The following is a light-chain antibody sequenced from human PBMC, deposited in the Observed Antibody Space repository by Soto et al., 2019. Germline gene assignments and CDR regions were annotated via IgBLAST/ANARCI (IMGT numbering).Light chain of an antibody. CDR2: DAS. CDR3: QQRSNWPPRWT. V-gene: IGKV3-11*01. CDR1: QSVSSF. J-gene: IGKJ1*01. Sequence: IGVTTSSAPPAFSPGEKTHPFRRGHQSVSSFLSWDQQKPGQAPRLLIYDASNRATGIPARFSGSGSGTDFTLTISSLEPEDFAVYYCQQRSNWPPRWTFGQGTKVEIK.